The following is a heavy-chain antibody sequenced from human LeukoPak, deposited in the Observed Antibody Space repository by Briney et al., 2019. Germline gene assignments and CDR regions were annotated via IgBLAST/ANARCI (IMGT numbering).Heavy chain of an antibody. CDR3: ARGGQLALDY. Sequence: GGSLRLSCAASGFTFSSYWMSWVRQAPGKGLECISGFSGSGGSTYYADSVKGRFTISRDNSKNTLYLQMNSLRAEDTAVYYCARGGQLALDYWGKGTLVTVPP. J-gene: IGHJ4*02. CDR1: GFTFSSYW. CDR2: FSGSGGST. D-gene: IGHD6-13*01. V-gene: IGHV3-23*01.